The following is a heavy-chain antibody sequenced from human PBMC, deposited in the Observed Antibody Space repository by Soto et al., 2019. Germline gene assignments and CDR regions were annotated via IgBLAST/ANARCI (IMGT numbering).Heavy chain of an antibody. J-gene: IGHJ4*02. D-gene: IGHD6-19*01. CDR3: ARDRVVAGIGEFDY. V-gene: IGHV3-30-3*01. CDR1: GFTFSNSA. Sequence: QVQLVESGGGVVQPGRSLRLSCAASGFTFSNSAMHWARHAPGKGLEWVAVISYDGNNKYYGDSVTGRFTISRDNSMNTLYLQMNSLRPEDTAVYYCARDRVVAGIGEFDYWGQGTLVTVSS. CDR2: ISYDGNNK.